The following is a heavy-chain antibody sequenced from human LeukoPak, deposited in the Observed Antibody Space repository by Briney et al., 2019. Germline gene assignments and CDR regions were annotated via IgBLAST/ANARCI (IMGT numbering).Heavy chain of an antibody. D-gene: IGHD5-18*01. CDR1: GFTFSSYS. V-gene: IGHV3-21*01. J-gene: IGHJ6*03. Sequence: GGSLRLSCAASGFTFSSYSMNWVRQAPGKGLEGVSSISSSSSYIYYADSVKGRFTISRDNAKNSLYLQMNSLRAEDTAVYYCARDWSYGTPYYYYYYYMDVWGKGTTVTVSS. CDR2: ISSSSSYI. CDR3: ARDWSYGTPYYYYYYYMDV.